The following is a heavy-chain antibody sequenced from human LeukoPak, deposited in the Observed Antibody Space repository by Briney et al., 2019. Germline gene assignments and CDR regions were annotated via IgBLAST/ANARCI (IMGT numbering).Heavy chain of an antibody. CDR1: GGSISTYS. D-gene: IGHD2-2*01. J-gene: IGHJ6*03. CDR2: INHSGST. Sequence: KPSETLSLTCTVSGGSISTYSWSWIRQPPGKGLEWIGEINHSGSTNYNPSLKSRATISVDTSKNQFSLKLSSVTAADTAVYYCARHAGDILVVPAAIFLDYYMDVWGKGTTVTVSS. CDR3: ARHAGDILVVPAAIFLDYYMDV. V-gene: IGHV4-34*01.